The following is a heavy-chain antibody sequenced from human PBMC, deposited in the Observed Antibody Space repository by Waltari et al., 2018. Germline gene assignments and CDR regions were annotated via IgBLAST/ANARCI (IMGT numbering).Heavy chain of an antibody. Sequence: QVQLQESGPGLVKPSQTLSLTCTVFGDSLSSGRYYWSWMRQPAGKGLGWLGRSDMSGSTNYHPSPRGRVTLSEDTSKNQFSLRLTSVTAAATAVYYCASNRLIAPGVFDSWGQGTLVTVSS. CDR1: GDSLSSGRYY. CDR3: ASNRLIAPGVFDS. V-gene: IGHV4-61*02. J-gene: IGHJ4*02. D-gene: IGHD2-8*01. CDR2: SDMSGST.